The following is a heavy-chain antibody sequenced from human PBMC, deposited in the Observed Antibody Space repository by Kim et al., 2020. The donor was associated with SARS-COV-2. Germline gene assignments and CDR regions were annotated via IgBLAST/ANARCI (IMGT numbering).Heavy chain of an antibody. CDR3: ARGGGYSYGYYYYYGMDV. V-gene: IGHV4-34*01. CDR2: INHSGST. Sequence: SETLSLTCAVYGGSFSGYYWSWIRQPPGKGLEWIGEINHSGSTNYNPSLKSRVTISVDTSKNQFSLKLSSVTAADTAVYYCARGGGYSYGYYYYYGMDVWGQGTTVTVSS. J-gene: IGHJ6*02. CDR1: GGSFSGYY. D-gene: IGHD5-18*01.